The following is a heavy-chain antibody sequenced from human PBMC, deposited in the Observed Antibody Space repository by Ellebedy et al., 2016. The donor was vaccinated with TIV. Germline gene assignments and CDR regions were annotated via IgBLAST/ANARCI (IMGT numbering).Heavy chain of an antibody. V-gene: IGHV7-4-1*02. CDR3: AILAASSPFDY. CDR1: GYTFTTYA. Sequence: AASVKVSCKASGYTFTTYAMNWVRQAPGQGLEWMGWINTNTGNPTYAQGFTGRFVFSLDTSVSTAYLQISSLTAEDTAVYYCAILAASSPFDYWGQGTLVTVSS. D-gene: IGHD2-15*01. J-gene: IGHJ4*02. CDR2: INTNTGNP.